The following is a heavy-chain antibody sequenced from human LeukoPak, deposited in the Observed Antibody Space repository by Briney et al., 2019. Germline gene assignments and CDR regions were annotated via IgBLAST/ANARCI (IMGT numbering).Heavy chain of an antibody. CDR2: IYTSGST. Sequence: SETLSLTCTVSGGSISSYYWSWIRQPAGKGLEWIGRIYTSGSTNYNPSLKSRVTMSVDTSKNQFSLKLSSVTAADTAVYYCARGDIVVVPAASFDNWFDPWGQGTLVTVSS. D-gene: IGHD2-2*01. V-gene: IGHV4-4*07. CDR1: GGSISSYY. J-gene: IGHJ5*02. CDR3: ARGDIVVVPAASFDNWFDP.